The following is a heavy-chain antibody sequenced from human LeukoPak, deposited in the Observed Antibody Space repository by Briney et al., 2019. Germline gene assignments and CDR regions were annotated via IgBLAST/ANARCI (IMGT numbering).Heavy chain of an antibody. J-gene: IGHJ4*02. CDR2: IYHSGTT. Sequence: SGTLSLTCAVSGASIISSNWWSWVRQPPGKGLEWIGEIYHSGTTNYNPSLKSRVTISVDKSKNQFSLKLSSVTAADTAVYYCARRGYSSSPLLRWGQGTLVTVSS. CDR1: GASIISSNW. V-gene: IGHV4-4*02. D-gene: IGHD6-13*01. CDR3: ARRGYSSSPLLR.